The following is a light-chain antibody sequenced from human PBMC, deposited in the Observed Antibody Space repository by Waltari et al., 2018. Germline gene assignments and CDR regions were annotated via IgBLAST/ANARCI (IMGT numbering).Light chain of an antibody. V-gene: IGLV2-11*01. CDR1: SSXVGGYNY. CDR3: CSYAGXXXXVV. CDR2: DVS. Sequence: QSALTQPRSVXXXPGQSVTISCTGTSSXVGGYNYVSWYQQHPGKAPKLMIYDVSKRPSGVXXXXXGXKSGNTASLTISGXXAEDEADYYXCSYAGXXXXVVFGGGXXLTVL. J-gene: IGLJ2*01.